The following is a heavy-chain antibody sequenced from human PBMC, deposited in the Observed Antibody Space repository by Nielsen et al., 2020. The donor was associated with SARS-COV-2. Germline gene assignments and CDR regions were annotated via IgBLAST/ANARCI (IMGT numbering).Heavy chain of an antibody. D-gene: IGHD2-2*03. J-gene: IGHJ4*02. V-gene: IGHV3-23*01. Sequence: GGSLRLSCTASGFTFSNSAMSWDRQTSGKGLEWVSSISGSGDRTDYADSVKGRVIISRDNSKNTLHLQMNSLRAEDTALYFCAKDFHGSVADFFGNWGQGTLVTVSS. CDR1: GFTFSNSA. CDR3: AKDFHGSVADFFGN. CDR2: ISGSGDRT.